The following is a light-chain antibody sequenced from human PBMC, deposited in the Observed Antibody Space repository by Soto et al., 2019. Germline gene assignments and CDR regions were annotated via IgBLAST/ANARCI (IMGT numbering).Light chain of an antibody. J-gene: IGKJ4*01. V-gene: IGKV1-39*01. CDR2: AAS. CDR3: QQSYTAPLT. Sequence: IQMTQSPSSLSACVGDRVTITCRASQSISTYLNWYQQKPGKAPNLLIFAASTLQSGVPSRFSGSGSGTDFTLTIRSLQPEDFATYYCQQSYTAPLTFGGGTKVDIK. CDR1: QSISTY.